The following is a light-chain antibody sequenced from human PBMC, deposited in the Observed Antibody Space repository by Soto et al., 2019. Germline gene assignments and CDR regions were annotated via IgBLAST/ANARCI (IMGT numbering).Light chain of an antibody. Sequence: QSALTQPRSVSGSPGQSVTISCTGTSSDVGGYNYVSWYQQHPGKAPKLMIYDVSKRPSGVPDRFSGSKSGNTASLTISGIQAEDEADYYCCSYAGSYTFYVFGTGTKVTV. CDR1: SSDVGGYNY. J-gene: IGLJ1*01. CDR3: CSYAGSYTFYV. CDR2: DVS. V-gene: IGLV2-11*01.